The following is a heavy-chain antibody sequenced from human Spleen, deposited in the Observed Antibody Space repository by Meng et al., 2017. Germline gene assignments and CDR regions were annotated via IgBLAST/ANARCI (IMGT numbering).Heavy chain of an antibody. CDR1: GGSITSRSYF. D-gene: IGHD3-22*01. CDR2: IYYSGSS. CDR3: ARDLYYFDSSGYYAFDI. Sequence: SETLSLTCTVSGGSITSRSYFWGWVRQPPGKGLEWIGNIYYSGSSYYTPSLKSRVSISIDTSKNQFSLKLSSVTAADTAVYYCARDLYYFDSSGYYAFDIWGQGTMVTVSS. V-gene: IGHV4-39*07. J-gene: IGHJ3*02.